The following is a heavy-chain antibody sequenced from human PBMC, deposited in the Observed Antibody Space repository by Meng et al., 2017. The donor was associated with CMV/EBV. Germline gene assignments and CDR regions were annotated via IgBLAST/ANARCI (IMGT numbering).Heavy chain of an antibody. CDR2: INPNSGDT. V-gene: IGHV1-2*02. D-gene: IGHD4-17*01. CDR1: GDTFTDYY. J-gene: IGHJ5*02. Sequence: VRRVQSGAELRKPGASVKVSCKASGDTFTDYYMHWVRQAPGQGLEWMGCINPNSGDTNYAQKFQGRVTMTRDTSISTAYMELSRLRSDDTAVYYCTRDAHLTTVTPNWFDPWGQGTLVTVSS. CDR3: TRDAHLTTVTPNWFDP.